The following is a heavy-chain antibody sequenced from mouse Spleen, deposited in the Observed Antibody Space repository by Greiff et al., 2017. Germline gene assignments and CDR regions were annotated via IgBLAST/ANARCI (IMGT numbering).Heavy chain of an antibody. V-gene: IGHV1-26*01. D-gene: IGHD2-1*01. CDR1: GYTFTDYY. J-gene: IGHJ3*01. CDR3: ARRGDGNSFAY. Sequence: VQLKQSGPELVKPGASVKISCKASGYTFTDYYMNWVKQSHGKSLEWIGDINPNNGGTNYNEKFKGKATLTADKSSSTAYMQLSSLTSEDSAVYFCARRGDGNSFAYWGQGTLVTVSA. CDR2: INPNNGGT.